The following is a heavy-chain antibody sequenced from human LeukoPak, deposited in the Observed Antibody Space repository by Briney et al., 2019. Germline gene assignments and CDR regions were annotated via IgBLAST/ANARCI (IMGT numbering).Heavy chain of an antibody. Sequence: GGSLRLSCAASGFTFSSYAMHWVRQAPGKGLEWVAVISYDGSNKYYADSVKGRFTISRDNAKNTLYLQMNSLRAEDTAMYYCARDRRLGRTHYYMDVWGKGTTVTVSS. D-gene: IGHD6-19*01. CDR3: ARDRRLGRTHYYMDV. V-gene: IGHV3-30*04. J-gene: IGHJ6*03. CDR1: GFTFSSYA. CDR2: ISYDGSNK.